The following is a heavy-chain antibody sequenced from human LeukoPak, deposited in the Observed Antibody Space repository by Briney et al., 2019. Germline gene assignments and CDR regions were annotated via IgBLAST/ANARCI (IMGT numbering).Heavy chain of an antibody. J-gene: IGHJ5*02. CDR2: VSGSGGGT. Sequence: GGSLRLSCAASGFTFSSYAMSWVRPAPGKGLEWVSAVSGSGGGTYYSDSGKGRFTISRDNSKNSLYLQMNSLRAEDTAVYYCARDSSATSGGEDWFDPWGQGTLVTVSS. V-gene: IGHV3-23*01. CDR3: ARDSSATSGGEDWFDP. D-gene: IGHD5-12*01. CDR1: GFTFSSYA.